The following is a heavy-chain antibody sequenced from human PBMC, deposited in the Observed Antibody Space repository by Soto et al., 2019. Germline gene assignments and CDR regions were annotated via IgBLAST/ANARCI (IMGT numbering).Heavy chain of an antibody. J-gene: IGHJ4*02. CDR3: ARGGPNGYHFDY. CDR1: GFTFRNYG. Sequence: VQLVESGGGVVQPGKSVRLSCAASGFTFRNYGMHWVRQAPGKGLEWVAVIWYDGSDKYYVDSVKGRFTISRDNSKNTLYLRMNSLRAEDTAVYYCARGGPNGYHFDYWGQGTLVTVSS. CDR2: IWYDGSDK. V-gene: IGHV3-33*01. D-gene: IGHD6-25*01.